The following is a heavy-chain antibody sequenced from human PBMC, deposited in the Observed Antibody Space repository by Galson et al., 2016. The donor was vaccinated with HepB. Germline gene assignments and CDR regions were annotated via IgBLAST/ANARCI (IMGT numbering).Heavy chain of an antibody. CDR2: IYGGGGT. Sequence: SLRLSCAASGFTVSSNYMTWVRQAPGEGLEWVSVIYGGGGTNYADSVKGRFTISRDNSNHSLYLQMDSLTTEDTALYYCARSYYDSGYYLDHWGQGTLVTVSA. CDR1: GFTVSSNY. J-gene: IGHJ4*02. V-gene: IGHV3-53*05. D-gene: IGHD3-16*01. CDR3: ARSYYDSGYYLDH.